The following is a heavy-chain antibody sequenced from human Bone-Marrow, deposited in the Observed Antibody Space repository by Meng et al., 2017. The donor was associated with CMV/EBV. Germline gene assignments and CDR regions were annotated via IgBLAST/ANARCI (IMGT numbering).Heavy chain of an antibody. CDR1: GFTFSSYS. CDR3: TRDRAARRSRYYGMDV. V-gene: IGHV3-49*04. Sequence: GESLKISCAASGFTFSSYSMNWVRQAPGKGLEWVGFIRSKAYGGTTEYAASVKGRFTISRDDSKSIAYLQMNSLKTEDTAVYYCTRDRAARRSRYYGMDVWGQGTTVTVSS. J-gene: IGHJ6*02. CDR2: IRSKAYGGTT. D-gene: IGHD6-6*01.